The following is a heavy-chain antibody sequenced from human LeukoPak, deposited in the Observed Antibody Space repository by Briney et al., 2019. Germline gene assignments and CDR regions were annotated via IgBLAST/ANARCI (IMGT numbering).Heavy chain of an antibody. CDR3: IRLGVTSQNY. Sequence: GGSLRLSCVGSGFTLTTSWMHWVRQAPGKGLVWVSRINSDGSDTIYADSVKVRFTISRDNAKNTLYLQMNSLRAEDTGIYYCIRLGVTSQNYWGQGTPVTVSS. V-gene: IGHV3-74*01. CDR2: INSDGSDT. D-gene: IGHD2-21*02. CDR1: GFTLTTSW. J-gene: IGHJ4*02.